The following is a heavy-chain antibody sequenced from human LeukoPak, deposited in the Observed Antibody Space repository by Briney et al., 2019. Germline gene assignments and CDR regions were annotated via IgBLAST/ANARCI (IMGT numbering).Heavy chain of an antibody. V-gene: IGHV4-59*01. J-gene: IGHJ6*03. Sequence: PSETLSLTCTVSGGSISSYYWSWIRQPPGKGLEWIGYIYYSGSTNYNPSLESRVTISVDTSKNQFSLKLSSVTAADTAVYYCARATLTKSRTYYYYYMDVWGKGTTVTVSS. CDR2: IYYSGST. CDR3: ARATLTKSRTYYYYYMDV. CDR1: GGSISSYY.